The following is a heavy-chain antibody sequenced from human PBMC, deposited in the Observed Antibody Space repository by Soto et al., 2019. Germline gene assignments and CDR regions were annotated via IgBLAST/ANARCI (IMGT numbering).Heavy chain of an antibody. CDR1: GFTLSSYA. CDR2: ISGSGGST. V-gene: IGHV3-23*01. J-gene: IGHJ4*02. D-gene: IGHD3-10*01. Sequence: PGGSLRLSCAASGFTLSSYAMSWVRQAPGKGLEWVSAISGSGGSTYYADSVKGRFTISRDNSKNTLYLQMNSLRAEDTAVYYCAIGKFNYYGSGPMGYWGQGTLVTVSS. CDR3: AIGKFNYYGSGPMGY.